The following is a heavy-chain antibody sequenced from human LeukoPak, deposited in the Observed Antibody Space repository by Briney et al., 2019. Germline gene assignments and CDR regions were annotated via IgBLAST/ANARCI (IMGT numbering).Heavy chain of an antibody. CDR3: ARGLRYSYGSI. V-gene: IGHV1-69*04. D-gene: IGHD5-18*01. Sequence: SVKVSCKASGGTFSSYAISWVRQAPGQGLEWMGRIIPILGIANYAQKFQGRVTITADKSTSTAYMELSSLRSEDTAVYYCARGLRYSYGSIWGQGTLVTVSS. J-gene: IGHJ4*02. CDR2: IIPILGIA. CDR1: GGTFSSYA.